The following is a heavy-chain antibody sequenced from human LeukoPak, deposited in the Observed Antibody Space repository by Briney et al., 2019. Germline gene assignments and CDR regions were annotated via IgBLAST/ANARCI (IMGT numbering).Heavy chain of an antibody. D-gene: IGHD1-26*01. J-gene: IGHJ5*02. CDR1: GGSISSYY. CDR3: AKGSGSYRSWFDP. CDR2: LSKSGNT. Sequence: SETLSLTCTVSGGSISSYYWSWIRLPPGKGLEWIGYLSKSGNTNYSPSLKSRVTISVDTSKNQFSLKLSSVTAADTAVYYCAKGSGSYRSWFDPWGQGTLVTVSS. V-gene: IGHV4-59*01.